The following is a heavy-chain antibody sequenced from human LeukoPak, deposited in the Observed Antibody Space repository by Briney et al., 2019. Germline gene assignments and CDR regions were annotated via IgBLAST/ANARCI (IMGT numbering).Heavy chain of an antibody. V-gene: IGHV4-34*01. D-gene: IGHD6-6*01. J-gene: IGHJ4*02. Sequence: PSETLSLTCAVSGGSFSNYYWSCIRQPPGKGLEWIGEINHSGSTNYSPSLKSRVTISVNTSKNQFSLKLTSVTAADTAVYYCARAGFALAPHRGTPFDYWGQGTLVTVSS. CDR1: GGSFSNYY. CDR3: ARAGFALAPHRGTPFDY. CDR2: INHSGST.